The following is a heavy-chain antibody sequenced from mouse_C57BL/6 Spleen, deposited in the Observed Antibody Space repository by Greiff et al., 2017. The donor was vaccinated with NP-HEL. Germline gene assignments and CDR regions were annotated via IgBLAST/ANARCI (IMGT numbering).Heavy chain of an antibody. CDR3: ARTGRYYAMDY. CDR2: FHPYNDDT. CDR1: GYTFTTYP. V-gene: IGHV1-47*01. Sequence: QVHVKQSGAALVKPGASVKMSCKASGYTFTTYPIEWMKQNHGKSLEWIGNFHPYNDDTKYNEKFKGKATLTVEKSSSTVYLELSRLTSDDSAVYYCARTGRYYAMDYWGQGTSVTVSS. D-gene: IGHD3-3*01. J-gene: IGHJ4*01.